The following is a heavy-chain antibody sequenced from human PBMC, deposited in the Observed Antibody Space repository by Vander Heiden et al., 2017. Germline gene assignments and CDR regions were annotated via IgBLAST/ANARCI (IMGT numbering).Heavy chain of an antibody. CDR1: GGSISSGDHN. CDR2: IYYSGRT. J-gene: IGHJ5*02. V-gene: IGHV4-30-4*01. D-gene: IGHD3-22*01. Sequence: QVQLQESGPGLVKPSQTLSLTCTVSGGSISSGDHNWSWIRQPPGKGLEWIGYIYYSGRTPSNPSLASRVTIAVDTSKNQFSLRLLSVTAADTAVYYCARYYYDNIAYYYPPLYNWFDPWGQVTLVTVSS. CDR3: ARYYYDNIAYYYPPLYNWFDP.